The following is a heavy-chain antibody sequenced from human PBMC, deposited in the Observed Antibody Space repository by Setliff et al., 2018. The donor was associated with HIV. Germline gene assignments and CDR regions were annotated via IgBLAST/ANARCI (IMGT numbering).Heavy chain of an antibody. V-gene: IGHV1-3*03. Sequence: GASVKVSCNASGFTFTNYAIHWVRQAPGQRLEWMGWINVDSGNTKYLQDLQGRVTITKDRSASTAYMEVSNLRSEDMAVYYCARERDSNGYQFDYWGQGTLVTVSS. J-gene: IGHJ4*02. CDR2: INVDSGNT. CDR1: GFTFTNYA. D-gene: IGHD3-22*01. CDR3: ARERDSNGYQFDY.